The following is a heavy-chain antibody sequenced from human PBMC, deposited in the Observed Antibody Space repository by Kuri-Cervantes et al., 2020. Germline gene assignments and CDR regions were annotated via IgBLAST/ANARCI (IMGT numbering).Heavy chain of an antibody. J-gene: IGHJ3*02. D-gene: IGHD2-15*01. V-gene: IGHV3-30-3*01. Sequence: GESLKISCEASGFTFSNYVMHWVRQAPGKGLGWVAGLSSRNSQYYADSVRGRFSISRDDSKNTMYFQMNSLRAEDTAVYYCARADCSGGSCYSPGVFDIWGQGTMVTVSS. CDR2: LSSRNSQ. CDR1: GFTFSNYV. CDR3: ARADCSGGSCYSPGVFDI.